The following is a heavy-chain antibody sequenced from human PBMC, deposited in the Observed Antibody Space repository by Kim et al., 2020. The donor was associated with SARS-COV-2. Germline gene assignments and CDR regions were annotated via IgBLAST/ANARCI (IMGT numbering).Heavy chain of an antibody. J-gene: IGHJ4*02. V-gene: IGHV1-2*06. D-gene: IGHD2-21*02. Sequence: ASVKVSCKASGYTFTGYYMHWVRQAPGQGLEWMGRINPNSGGTNYAQKFQGRVTMTRDTSISTAYMELSRLRSDDTAVYYCAREAVIAYCGGDCYIWGQGTLVTVSS. CDR1: GYTFTGYY. CDR2: INPNSGGT. CDR3: AREAVIAYCGGDCYI.